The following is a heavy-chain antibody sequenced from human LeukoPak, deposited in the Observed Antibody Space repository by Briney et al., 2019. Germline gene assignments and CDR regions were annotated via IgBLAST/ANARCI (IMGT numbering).Heavy chain of an antibody. CDR1: GFTLNDYW. Sequence: PGGSLRLPCAASGFTLNDYWMNWVRQAPGKGLEWVANINLHGSVKLHVDSVEGRFTISRDNAKNSLFLQMTSLKVEDTAVYYCAAWGLYNYWGQGTLVTVSS. CDR2: INLHGSVK. D-gene: IGHD7-27*01. J-gene: IGHJ4*02. CDR3: AAWGLYNY. V-gene: IGHV3-7*01.